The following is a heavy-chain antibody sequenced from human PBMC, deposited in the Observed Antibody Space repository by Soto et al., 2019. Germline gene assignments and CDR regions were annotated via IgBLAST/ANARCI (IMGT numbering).Heavy chain of an antibody. D-gene: IGHD2-8*01. CDR2: ARNKVNGYII. J-gene: IGHJ4*02. V-gene: IGHV3-72*01. CDR1: GFTFTDHY. Sequence: LRLSCAASGFTFTDHYMDWVRQAPGKGLEWVGRARNKVNGYIIAYAASVKGRFIISRDDSKNSLYLQMNSLKTEDTALYFCARLMGTSFDLWGQGTLVTVSS. CDR3: ARLMGTSFDL.